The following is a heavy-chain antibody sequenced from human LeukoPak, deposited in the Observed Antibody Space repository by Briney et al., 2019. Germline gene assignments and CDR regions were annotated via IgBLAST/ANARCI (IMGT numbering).Heavy chain of an antibody. D-gene: IGHD6-19*01. V-gene: IGHV3-23*01. CDR1: RFTFSSYA. CDR3: AKDAHSSGLYKLEYRYFDY. Sequence: GASLRLSCAASRFTFSSYAMSWVSQARGKGLEWVSAISGSGGRTYYADSLKGRFTISRDNSKNTLYLQMNSLRAEDTAVYYCAKDAHSSGLYKLEYRYFDYWGQGTLVTVSS. J-gene: IGHJ4*02. CDR2: ISGSGGRT.